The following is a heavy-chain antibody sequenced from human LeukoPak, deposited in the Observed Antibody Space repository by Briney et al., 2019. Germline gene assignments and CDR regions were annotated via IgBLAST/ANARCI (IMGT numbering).Heavy chain of an antibody. CDR1: GFTFSSHW. Sequence: PGGSLRLSCTASGFTFSSHWMHWVRQPPGKGLVLASRIKDDGSHTNYEDSEKGRFITSRDNANSAPSLQLNILRAEDTAVYYCARDSGIITGIDECGQGTQVTVSS. V-gene: IGHV3-74*01. CDR3: ARDSGIITGIDE. D-gene: IGHD6-25*01. CDR2: IKDDGSHT. J-gene: IGHJ4*02.